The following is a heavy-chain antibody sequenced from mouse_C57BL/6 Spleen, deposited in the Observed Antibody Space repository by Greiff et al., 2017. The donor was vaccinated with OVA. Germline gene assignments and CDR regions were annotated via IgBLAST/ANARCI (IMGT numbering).Heavy chain of an antibody. D-gene: IGHD2-3*01. CDR1: GYTFTSYW. CDR3: ARPGWLLTFDY. Sequence: VQLQQPGAELVKPGASVKMSCKASGYTFTSYWITWVKQRPGQGLEWIGNINPSNGGTNYNEKFKSKATLTVDKSSSTAYMQLSSLTSEDSAVYYCARPGWLLTFDYWGQGTTLTVSS. CDR2: INPSNGGT. J-gene: IGHJ2*01. V-gene: IGHV1-53*01.